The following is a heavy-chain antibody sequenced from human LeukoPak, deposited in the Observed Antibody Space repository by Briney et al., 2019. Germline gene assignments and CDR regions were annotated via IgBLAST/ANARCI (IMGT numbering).Heavy chain of an antibody. J-gene: IGHJ4*02. CDR1: GGSISSGDYY. CDR2: IYYSGTT. CDR3: ARHGVTFFYFDY. V-gene: IGHV4-30-4*08. Sequence: PSQTLSLTCTVSGGSISSGDYYWSWIRQPPGKGLEWIGYIYYSGTTNNNPSLKSRVTISVDTSKNQFSLKLSSVTAADTAVYYCARHGVTFFYFDYWGQGTLVTVSS. D-gene: IGHD2/OR15-2a*01.